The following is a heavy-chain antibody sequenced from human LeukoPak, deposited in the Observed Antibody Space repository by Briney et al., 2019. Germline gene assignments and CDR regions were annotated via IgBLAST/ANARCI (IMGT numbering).Heavy chain of an antibody. CDR1: GFTFSIYA. D-gene: IGHD3-3*01. V-gene: IGHV3-23*01. Sequence: GGSLRLSCAASGFTFSIYAMNWVRQAPGKGLEWVSAVRGGGVRGGGVNTYYADSVKGRFTISRDNSKNTLYLQMNSLRAEDTAVYYCAKDRNNFWSGYHPYDTFDIWGQGTMVTVSS. CDR2: VRGGGVRGGGVNT. CDR3: AKDRNNFWSGYHPYDTFDI. J-gene: IGHJ3*02.